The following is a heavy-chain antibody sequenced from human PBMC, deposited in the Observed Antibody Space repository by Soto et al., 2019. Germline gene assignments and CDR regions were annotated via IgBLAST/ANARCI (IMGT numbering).Heavy chain of an antibody. CDR2: ISYDESTT. V-gene: IGHV3-30*18. J-gene: IGHJ3*01. CDR3: SKAMIGSYDSDAFDV. D-gene: IGHD3-22*01. Sequence: GGSLRLSCAASGFSFSRYSIHWVRQAPGKGLEWVAVISYDESTTFYADSVKGRFTISRDNSKNTLFLQMNSLRPEDTAVYYCSKAMIGSYDSDAFDVWGQGTMVTVSS. CDR1: GFSFSRYS.